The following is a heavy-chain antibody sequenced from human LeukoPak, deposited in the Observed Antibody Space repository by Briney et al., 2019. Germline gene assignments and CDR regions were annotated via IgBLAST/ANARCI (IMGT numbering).Heavy chain of an antibody. Sequence: PGGSLRLSCAASGFTFSSYAMSWVRQAPGKGLEWVSTISVSGGNTYYADSVKGRFTISRDNSKSTMYMQMNSLRAEDTAVYYCARGLDYYGSGSYYNGFDYWGQGTLVTVSS. J-gene: IGHJ4*02. V-gene: IGHV3-23*01. D-gene: IGHD3-10*01. CDR2: ISVSGGNT. CDR3: ARGLDYYGSGSYYNGFDY. CDR1: GFTFSSYA.